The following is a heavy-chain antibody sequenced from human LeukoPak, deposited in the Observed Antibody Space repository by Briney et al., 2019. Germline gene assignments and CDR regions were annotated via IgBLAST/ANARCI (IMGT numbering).Heavy chain of an antibody. CDR3: GDKEWAAGLPADYYYYMDV. D-gene: IGHD6-13*01. CDR1: GGSISSYY. V-gene: IGHV4-59*08. CDR2: IYYSGST. J-gene: IGHJ6*03. Sequence: PSETLSLTCTVSGGSISSYYWSWIRQPPGKGLEWIGYIYYSGSTNYNPSLKSRVTISVDTSKNQFSLKLSSVTAADTAVYYCGDKEWAAGLPADYYYYMDVWGKGTTVTISS.